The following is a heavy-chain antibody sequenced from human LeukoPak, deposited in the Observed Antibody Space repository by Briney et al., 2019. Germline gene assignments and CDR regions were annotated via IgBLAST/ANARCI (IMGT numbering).Heavy chain of an antibody. CDR1: GFTFSSYA. V-gene: IGHV3-30*14. J-gene: IGHJ4*02. D-gene: IGHD2-2*01. CDR3: ARVRCSSTSCSYYFGY. Sequence: PGRSLRLSCAASGFTFSSYAMHWVRQAPGKGLEWVAVISYDGSNKYYADSVKGRFTISRDNSKNTLYLQMGSLRAEDMAVYYCARVRCSSTSCSYYFGYWGQGTLVTVSS. CDR2: ISYDGSNK.